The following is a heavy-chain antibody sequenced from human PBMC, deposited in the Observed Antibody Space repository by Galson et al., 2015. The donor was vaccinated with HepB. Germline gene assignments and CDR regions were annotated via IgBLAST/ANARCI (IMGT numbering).Heavy chain of an antibody. CDR2: IIPIFGTA. V-gene: IGHV1-69*13. D-gene: IGHD3-3*01. CDR3: ARDLYDFWSGYRQVGYYGMDV. Sequence: SVKVSCKASGGTFSSYAISWVRQAPGQGLEWMGGIIPIFGTANYAQKFQGRVTITADESTSTAYMELSSLRSEDTAVYYCARDLYDFWSGYRQVGYYGMDVWGQGTTVTVSS. CDR1: GGTFSSYA. J-gene: IGHJ6*02.